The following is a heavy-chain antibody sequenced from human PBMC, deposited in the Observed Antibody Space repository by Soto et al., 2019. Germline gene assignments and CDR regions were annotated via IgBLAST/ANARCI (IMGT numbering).Heavy chain of an antibody. CDR3: ARDPRDHYCSGGSCGGY. V-gene: IGHV4-59*01. Sequence: PPGKGREWIGYIYYSGSTNYNPSLKSRVTISVDTSKNQFSLKLSSVTAADTAVYYCARDPRDHYCSGGSCGGYWGQGTLVTVSS. J-gene: IGHJ4*02. CDR2: IYYSGST. D-gene: IGHD2-15*01.